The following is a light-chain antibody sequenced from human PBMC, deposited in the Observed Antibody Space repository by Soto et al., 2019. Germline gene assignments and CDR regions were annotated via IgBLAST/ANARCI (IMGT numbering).Light chain of an antibody. Sequence: EIVLTQSPATLSLSPGERATLSCGASQSVSSYLAWYQQNPGQAPSLLIYDASNRATGIPARFSGSGSGTDFTLTISSLETEDFAVYYCQQRSNWPPTFGGGTTVEIK. J-gene: IGKJ4*01. CDR2: DAS. V-gene: IGKV3-11*01. CDR3: QQRSNWPPT. CDR1: QSVSSY.